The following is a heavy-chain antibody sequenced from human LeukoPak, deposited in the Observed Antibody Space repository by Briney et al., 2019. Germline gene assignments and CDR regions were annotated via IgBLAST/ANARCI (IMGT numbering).Heavy chain of an antibody. CDR1: GFRFSEYW. V-gene: IGHV3-7*01. CDR2: VNNDAKEK. CDR3: ARSPSTGTADY. J-gene: IGHJ4*02. D-gene: IGHD1-1*01. Sequence: GGSLRLSCAASGFRFSEYWMSWVRQTPGKGLEWVANVNNDAKEKYYVDSVKGRFTVSRDNIRDTLFLQLNSLRAEDTAVYYCARSPSTGTADYWGQGTLVSVSS.